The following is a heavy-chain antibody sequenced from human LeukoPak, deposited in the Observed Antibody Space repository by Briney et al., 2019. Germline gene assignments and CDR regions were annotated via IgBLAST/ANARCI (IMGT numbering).Heavy chain of an antibody. CDR1: GGTFSSYA. Sequence: SVKVSCKASGGTFSSYAISWVRQAPGQGLEWMGGIIPIIGTANYAQKFQGRVTITTDESTSTAYMELSSLRSEDTAVYYCASTYDSSGYYSPSWFDPWGQGTLVTVSS. D-gene: IGHD3-22*01. CDR3: ASTYDSSGYYSPSWFDP. V-gene: IGHV1-69*05. J-gene: IGHJ5*02. CDR2: IIPIIGTA.